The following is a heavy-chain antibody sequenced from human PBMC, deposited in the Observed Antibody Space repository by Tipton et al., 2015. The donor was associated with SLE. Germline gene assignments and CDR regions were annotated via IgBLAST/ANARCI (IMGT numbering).Heavy chain of an antibody. CDR3: ARMVRGYSYPYYFDY. Sequence: TLSLTCTVSGGSISSYYWSWIRQPPGKGLEWIGYIYYSGSTYYNPSLKSRVTISVDTSKNQFSLKLSSVTAADTAVYYCARMVRGYSYPYYFDYWGQGTLVTVSS. CDR2: IYYSGST. CDR1: GGSISSYY. D-gene: IGHD5-18*01. J-gene: IGHJ4*02. V-gene: IGHV4-59*12.